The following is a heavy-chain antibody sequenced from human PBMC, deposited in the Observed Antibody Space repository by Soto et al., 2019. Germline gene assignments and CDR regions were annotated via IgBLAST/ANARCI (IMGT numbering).Heavy chain of an antibody. CDR3: ARHIEEGVALGGEHYYYYYMDV. CDR1: GYSFTSYW. CDR2: IYPGDSDT. V-gene: IGHV5-51*01. J-gene: IGHJ6*03. Sequence: GESLKISCKGSGYSFTSYWIGWVRQMPGKGLEWMGIIYPGDSDTRYSPSFQGQVTISADKSISTAYLQWSSLKASDTAMYYCARHIEEGVALGGEHYYYYYMDVWGKGTTVTVSS. D-gene: IGHD3-16*01.